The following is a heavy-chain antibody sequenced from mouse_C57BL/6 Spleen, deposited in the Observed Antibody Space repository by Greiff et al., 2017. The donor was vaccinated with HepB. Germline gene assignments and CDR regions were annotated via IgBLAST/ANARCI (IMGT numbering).Heavy chain of an antibody. D-gene: IGHD2-1*01. Sequence: VQLQQSGAELVRPGASVTLSCKASGYTFTDYEMHWVKQTPVHGLEWIGAIDPETGGTAYNQKFKGKAILTAYKSSSTAYMEPRSLTSEDSAVYYCTRSRSTMVPLFDYWGQGTTLTVSS. V-gene: IGHV1-15*01. J-gene: IGHJ2*01. CDR2: IDPETGGT. CDR3: TRSRSTMVPLFDY. CDR1: GYTFTDYE.